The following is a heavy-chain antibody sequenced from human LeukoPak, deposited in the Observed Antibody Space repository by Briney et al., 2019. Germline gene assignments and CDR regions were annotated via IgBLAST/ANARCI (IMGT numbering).Heavy chain of an antibody. V-gene: IGHV5-51*01. J-gene: IGHJ3*02. Sequence: PGESLKISCKASAYSFTNYWIVWVRQMPGKGLGWMGIIYPGDSDTRYSPSFQGHVTISADKSISTAYLQWSSLKASDTAMYHCARHLVAATGAFDIWGQGTMVTVSS. CDR1: AYSFTNYW. CDR3: ARHLVAATGAFDI. D-gene: IGHD1-26*01. CDR2: IYPGDSDT.